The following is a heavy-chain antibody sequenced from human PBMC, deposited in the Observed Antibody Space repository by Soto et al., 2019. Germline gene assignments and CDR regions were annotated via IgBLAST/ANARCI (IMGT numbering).Heavy chain of an antibody. CDR2: ISSTTNYI. CDR1: GFTFTRYS. V-gene: IGHV3-21*06. Sequence: GGSLRLSCAASGFTFTRYSMNWVRQAPGKGLEWVSSISSTTNYIYYGDSMKGRFTISRDNAENSLYLQMNSLRAEDTAVYYCARDEVAGTFNWFDPWGQGTLVTVSS. D-gene: IGHD6-19*01. CDR3: ARDEVAGTFNWFDP. J-gene: IGHJ5*02.